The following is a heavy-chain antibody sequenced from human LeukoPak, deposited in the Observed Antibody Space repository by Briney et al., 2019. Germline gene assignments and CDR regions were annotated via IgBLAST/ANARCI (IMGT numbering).Heavy chain of an antibody. CDR1: GYSFTSYD. CDR3: ARVQRVTFPLKYYFDY. V-gene: IGHV1-8*01. CDR2: MNPNSGNT. J-gene: IGHJ4*02. D-gene: IGHD3-10*01. Sequence: GASVKVSCKASGYSFTSYDINWVRQATGQGLEWMGWMNPNSGNTGYAQKFQGRVTMTRSTSISTAYMELSSLRSEDTAVYYCARVQRVTFPLKYYFDYWGRGTLVTVSS.